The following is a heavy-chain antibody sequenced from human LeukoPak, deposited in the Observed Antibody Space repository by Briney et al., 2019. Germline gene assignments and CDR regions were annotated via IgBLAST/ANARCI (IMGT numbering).Heavy chain of an antibody. CDR1: GGSISSGGYY. CDR3: ARGGSVLSTYQLRYPTGGYFQH. Sequence: SETLSLTCTVSGGSISSGGYYWSWIRQHPGKVLEWIGYIYYSGSTYYNPSLKSRVTISVDTSKNQFSLTLSSVTAADTAVYYCARGGSVLSTYQLRYPTGGYFQHWGQGTLVTVSS. J-gene: IGHJ1*01. CDR2: IYYSGST. V-gene: IGHV4-31*03. D-gene: IGHD2-2*02.